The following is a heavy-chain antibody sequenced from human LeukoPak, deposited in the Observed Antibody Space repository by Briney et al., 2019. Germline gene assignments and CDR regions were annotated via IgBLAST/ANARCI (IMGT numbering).Heavy chain of an antibody. J-gene: IGHJ4*02. D-gene: IGHD3-9*01. V-gene: IGHV4-59*01. CDR2: IYYSGST. CDR3: AREERVLRYFDH. Sequence: SSETLSLTCTVSGGSISSYYWSWLRQPPGKGLEWIGYIYYSGSTDYNPSLKSRVTISVDTSKNQFSLKLSSVTAADTAVYYCAREERVLRYFDHWGQGTLVTVSS. CDR1: GGSISSYY.